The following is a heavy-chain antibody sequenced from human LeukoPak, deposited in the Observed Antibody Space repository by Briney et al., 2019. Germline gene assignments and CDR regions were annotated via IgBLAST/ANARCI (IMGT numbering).Heavy chain of an antibody. Sequence: AGGSLRLSCAASGFTFSDYYMSWIRQAPGKGLEWVSYISSSGSTIYYADSVKGRFTISRDNAKNSLYLQMNSLRAEVTAVYYWGREGELGRGCYSYFDYGGQGTRVTVSS. V-gene: IGHV3-11*04. D-gene: IGHD3-16*01. J-gene: IGHJ4*02. CDR1: GFTFSDYY. CDR3: GREGELGRGCYSYFDY. CDR2: ISSSGSTI.